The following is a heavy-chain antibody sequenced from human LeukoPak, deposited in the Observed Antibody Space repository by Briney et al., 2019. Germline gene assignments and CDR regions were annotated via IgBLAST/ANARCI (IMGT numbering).Heavy chain of an antibody. CDR2: FYHSGST. J-gene: IGHJ4*02. CDR3: ARGQWLPVFDF. D-gene: IGHD3-22*01. Sequence: SETLSLTCSVSGGFNTHYYWSWIRQPPGKGLEWIGYFYHSGSTNYNPSLKSRVTISIDTSKNHFSLKLTSVTAADTAVYYCARGQWLPVFDFWGQGSLVTVSS. CDR1: GGFNTHYY. V-gene: IGHV4-59*01.